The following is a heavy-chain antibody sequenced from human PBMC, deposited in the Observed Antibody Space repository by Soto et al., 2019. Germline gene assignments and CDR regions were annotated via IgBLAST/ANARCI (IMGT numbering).Heavy chain of an antibody. J-gene: IGHJ6*02. V-gene: IGHV3-30*03. CDR2: TSYDGYKK. CDR3: ARGYCSGGSCYSRNDYYYGMDV. CDR1: GFTFSNYG. D-gene: IGHD2-15*01. Sequence: HPGGSLRLSCAASGFTFSNYGMHLVRQAPGKGLEWVAFTSYDGYKKYFADSVKGRFTISRDNSKNTLYLQMNSLRANDTALYYCARGYCSGGSCYSRNDYYYGMDVWGQGTTVTVSS.